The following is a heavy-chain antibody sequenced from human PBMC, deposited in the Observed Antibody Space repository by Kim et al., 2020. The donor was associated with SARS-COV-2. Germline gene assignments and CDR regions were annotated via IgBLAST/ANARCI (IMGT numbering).Heavy chain of an antibody. Sequence: DSVKGRFTSSRDNAKNSLYLQMNSLRPEDAALYYCAKVPSASWARPYFDYWGQGTLVTVSS. CDR3: AKVPSASWARPYFDY. D-gene: IGHD2-2*01. J-gene: IGHJ4*02. V-gene: IGHV3-9*01.